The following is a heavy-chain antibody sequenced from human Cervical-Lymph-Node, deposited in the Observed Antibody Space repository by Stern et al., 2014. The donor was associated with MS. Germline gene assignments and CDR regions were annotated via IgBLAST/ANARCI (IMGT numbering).Heavy chain of an antibody. Sequence: VQLVQSGAEVKKPGPRGRASGRLLGGPSRTMPIAWGDRAPDNGLGGMGGIIPIFGTANYAQKFQGRVTITADESTTTAYMELSSLRSQDTAVYYCAISGSPPYNWFDPWGQGTLVTVSS. J-gene: IGHJ5*02. D-gene: IGHD3-10*01. CDR2: IIPIFGTA. CDR3: AISGSPPYNWFDP. V-gene: IGHV1-69*01. CDR1: GGPSRTMP.